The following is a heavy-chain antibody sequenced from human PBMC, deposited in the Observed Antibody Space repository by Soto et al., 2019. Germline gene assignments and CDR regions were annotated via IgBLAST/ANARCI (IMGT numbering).Heavy chain of an antibody. CDR3: AKDRLDV. J-gene: IGHJ6*02. V-gene: IGHV3-23*01. CDR2: IIGSTGST. Sequence: LTLSCAASGFTFMSLVRQAPGKGLEWVSLIIGSTGSTYYADSVKGRFTISRDSSKNTVYLQMNSLRAEDTAVYYCAKDRLDVWGQGTTVTVSS. CDR1: GFTF.